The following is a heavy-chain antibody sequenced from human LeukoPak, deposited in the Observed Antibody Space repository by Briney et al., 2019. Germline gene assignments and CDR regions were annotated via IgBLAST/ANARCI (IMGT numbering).Heavy chain of an antibody. V-gene: IGHV4-31*03. D-gene: IGHD3-3*01. CDR2: IYYSGST. Sequence: PSETLSLTCTVSGGSISSGGYYWSWIRQHPGKGLEWIGYIYYSGSTYYNPTLKSRVTISVDTSKNQFSLKLSSVTAADTAVYYCARAPFGVGGNDYWGQGTLVTVSS. CDR3: ARAPFGVGGNDY. J-gene: IGHJ4*02. CDR1: GGSISSGGYY.